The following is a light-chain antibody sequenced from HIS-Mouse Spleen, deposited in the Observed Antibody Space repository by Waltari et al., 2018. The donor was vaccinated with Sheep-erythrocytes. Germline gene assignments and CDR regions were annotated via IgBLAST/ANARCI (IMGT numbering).Light chain of an antibody. CDR3: QQSYSTPQFT. CDR2: AAS. CDR1: QSISSY. Sequence: DIQMTQSPSSLSASVGDRVTITCRASQSISSYLNWYQQKPWKAPKLRIYAASSLQSGVPSRFSGSGSGTDFTLTISSLQPEDFATYYCQQSYSTPQFTFGPGTKVDIK. V-gene: IGKV1-39*01. J-gene: IGKJ3*01.